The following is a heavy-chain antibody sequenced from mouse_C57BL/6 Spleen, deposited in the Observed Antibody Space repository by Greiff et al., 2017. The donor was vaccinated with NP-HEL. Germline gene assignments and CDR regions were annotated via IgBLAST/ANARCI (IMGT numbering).Heavy chain of an antibody. CDR2: IYIGNGYT. CDR1: GYTFTSYG. V-gene: IGHV1-58*01. CDR3: ARTSYGSNPAMDY. Sequence: EVQRVESGAELVRPGSSVKMSCKTSGYTFTSYGINWVKQRPGQGLEWIGYIYIGNGYTEYNEKFKGKATLTSDTSSSTAYMQLSSLTSEDSAIYFCARTSYGSNPAMDYWGQGTSVTVSS. J-gene: IGHJ4*01. D-gene: IGHD1-1*01.